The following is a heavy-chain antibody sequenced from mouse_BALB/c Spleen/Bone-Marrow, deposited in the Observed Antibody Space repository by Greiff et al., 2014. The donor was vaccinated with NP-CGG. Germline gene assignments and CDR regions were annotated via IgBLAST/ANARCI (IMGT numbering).Heavy chain of an antibody. Sequence: EVKLVESGGDLVKPGGSLKLPCAASGFTFSRYGMSWVRQTPDKRLEWVANISSGGSYTYYPDSVKGRFTISRDNAKNTLYLHMSSLKSEDTAMYYCARQYGNLGVMDYWGQGTSVTVSS. J-gene: IGHJ4*01. CDR3: ARQYGNLGVMDY. D-gene: IGHD2-1*01. V-gene: IGHV5-6*02. CDR2: ISSGGSYT. CDR1: GFTFSRYG.